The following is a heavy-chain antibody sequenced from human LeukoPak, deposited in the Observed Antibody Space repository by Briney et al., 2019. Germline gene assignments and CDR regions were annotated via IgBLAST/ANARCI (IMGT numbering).Heavy chain of an antibody. J-gene: IGHJ5*02. CDR1: GYSISSGYY. Sequence: PSETLSLTCAVSGYSISSGYYWGWIRQPPGKGLEWIGSIYHRGRTYYTPSLRSPVTISVDTSKNQFSLKLSSVTAADTAVYYCARQPIVVVPAAKPYRWFDPWGQGTLVTVSS. D-gene: IGHD2-2*02. V-gene: IGHV4-38-2*01. CDR3: ARQPIVVVPAAKPYRWFDP. CDR2: IYHRGRT.